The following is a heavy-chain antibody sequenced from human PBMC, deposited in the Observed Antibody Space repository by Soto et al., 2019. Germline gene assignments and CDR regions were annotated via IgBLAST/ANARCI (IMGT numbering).Heavy chain of an antibody. V-gene: IGHV4-34*01. Sequence: QVQLQQWGAGLLKPSETLSLTCAVYGGSFSGYYWSWIRQPPGKGLEWIGDINHSGSTNYNPSLTSRVTTSVDTTPHQFSLKLSSVPAADTAVYSCARGGYSGLSYWGQGTLVTVSS. D-gene: IGHD6-13*01. CDR2: INHSGST. CDR3: ARGGYSGLSY. CDR1: GGSFSGYY. J-gene: IGHJ4*02.